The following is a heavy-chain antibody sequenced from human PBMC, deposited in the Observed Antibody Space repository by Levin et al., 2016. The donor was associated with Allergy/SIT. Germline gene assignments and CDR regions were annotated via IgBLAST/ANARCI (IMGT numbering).Heavy chain of an antibody. V-gene: IGHV3-64D*06. CDR3: VINGFCIGGTCFKVLGVVYF. Sequence: GESLKISCSASGFTFSNYGMHWVRQAPGKGLEYVSAISNDGGSTYYTDSVKGRFTISRDNSKNTLYLQMSSLRAEDSAIYYCVINGFCIGGTCFKVLGVVYFWGQGTPVTVSS. CDR2: ISNDGGST. J-gene: IGHJ4*02. D-gene: IGHD2-15*01. CDR1: GFTFSNYG.